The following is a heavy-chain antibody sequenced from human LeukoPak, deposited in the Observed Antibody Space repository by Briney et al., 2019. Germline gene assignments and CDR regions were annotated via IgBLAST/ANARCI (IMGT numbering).Heavy chain of an antibody. D-gene: IGHD2-15*01. V-gene: IGHV4-59*01. CDR3: ARTFCSGGSCYHWNFDY. CDR2: IYCSGST. CDR1: GGSISSYY. J-gene: IGHJ4*02. Sequence: SETLSLTCTVSGGSISSYYWSWIRQPPGKGLEWIGYIYCSGSTNYNPSLKSRVTISVDTSKNQFSLKLSSVTAADTAVYCCARTFCSGGSCYHWNFDYWGQGTLVTVSS.